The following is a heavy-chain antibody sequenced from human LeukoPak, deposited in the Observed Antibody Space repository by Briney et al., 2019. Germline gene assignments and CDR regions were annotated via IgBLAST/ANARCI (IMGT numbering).Heavy chain of an antibody. V-gene: IGHV3-49*04. CDR1: GFAFSSNW. J-gene: IGHJ4*02. CDR2: IRSKAYGGTT. CDR3: TRGGEFYDSSGYLPYFDY. D-gene: IGHD3-22*01. Sequence: GGSLRLSCAASGFAFSSNWMHWVRQAPGKGLEWVGFIRSKAYGGTTEYAASVKGRFTISRDDSKSIAYLQMNSLKTEDTAVYYCTRGGEFYDSSGYLPYFDYWGQGTLVTVSS.